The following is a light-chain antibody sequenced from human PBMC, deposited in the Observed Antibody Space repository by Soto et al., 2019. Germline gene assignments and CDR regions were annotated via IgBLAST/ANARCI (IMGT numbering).Light chain of an antibody. V-gene: IGLV1-44*01. CDR1: SSNIGRNT. CDR2: SND. J-gene: IGLJ2*01. Sequence: QSLLTQPPSASGTPGQRVTISCSGSSSNIGRNTVNWYQHVPGTAPKLLIYSNDQRPSGVPDRFSGPKSGTSASLAISGLRSEDEADYYCAGWDDSLNGLVFGGGTKLTVL. CDR3: AGWDDSLNGLV.